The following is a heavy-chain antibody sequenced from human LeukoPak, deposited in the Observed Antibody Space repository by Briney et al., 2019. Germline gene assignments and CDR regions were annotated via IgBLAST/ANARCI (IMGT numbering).Heavy chain of an antibody. CDR2: IYYSGST. J-gene: IGHJ4*02. V-gene: IGHV4-59*01. D-gene: IGHD3-22*01. Sequence: SETLSLTCTVSGGSISSYYWSWIRQPPGKGLEWIGYIYYSGSTNYNPSLKSRVTISVDTSKNQFSLKLSSVTAADTAVYYCASVFSGSFDYWGQGTLVTVSS. CDR1: GGSISSYY. CDR3: ASVFSGSFDY.